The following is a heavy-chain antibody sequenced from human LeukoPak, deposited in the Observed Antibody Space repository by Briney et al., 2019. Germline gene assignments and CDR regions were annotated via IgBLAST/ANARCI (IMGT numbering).Heavy chain of an antibody. CDR3: ARGVHDSSGYHFDY. V-gene: IGHV4-59*01. Sequence: SETLSLTCTVSDGSISSYYWSWIRQPPGKGLEWIGYMYYSGSTNYNPSLKSRVTISVDMSKNQFSLKLASVTAADTAVYYCARGVHDSSGYHFDYWGQGTLVTVSS. CDR2: MYYSGST. D-gene: IGHD3-22*01. J-gene: IGHJ4*02. CDR1: DGSISSYY.